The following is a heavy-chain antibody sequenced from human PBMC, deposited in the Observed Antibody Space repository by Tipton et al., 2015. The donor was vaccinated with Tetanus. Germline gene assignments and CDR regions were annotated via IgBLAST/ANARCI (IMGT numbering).Heavy chain of an antibody. CDR1: GFTFSSYN. V-gene: IGHV3-48*02. J-gene: IGHJ4*02. CDR2: ISGTGTTV. D-gene: IGHD1-26*01. Sequence: SLRLSCAASGFTFSSYNMNWVRQAPGKGLEWVSHISGTGTTVDYADSVKGRFTISRDNAKNSLFLQMNSLRDEDTAVYYCATGRTLDYWGQGTRVTVST. CDR3: ATGRTLDY.